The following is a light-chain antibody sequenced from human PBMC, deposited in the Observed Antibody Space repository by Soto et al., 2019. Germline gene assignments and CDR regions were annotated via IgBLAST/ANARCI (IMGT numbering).Light chain of an antibody. Sequence: QSVLTQPASVSGSPGQSITISCTGTSSDVGGYNSVSWYQQHPGKAPKLMIYEVNKRPSGVPDRFSGSKSGSTASLTVSGLQAEDEADYYCSSYAGSSTYVFGTGTKLTVL. CDR2: EVN. V-gene: IGLV2-8*01. CDR1: SSDVGGYNS. J-gene: IGLJ1*01. CDR3: SSYAGSSTYV.